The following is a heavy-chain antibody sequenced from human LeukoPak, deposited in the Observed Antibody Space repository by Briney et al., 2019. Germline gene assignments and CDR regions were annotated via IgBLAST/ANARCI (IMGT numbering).Heavy chain of an antibody. CDR2: INHSGST. V-gene: IGHV4-34*01. J-gene: IGHJ4*02. CDR1: GGSFSGYY. CDR3: AKAANWGSFDY. Sequence: SETLSLTCAVYGGSFSGYYWSWIRQPPGKGLEWIGEINHSGSTNYNPSLKSRVTISVDTSKNQFSLKVNSVTAADTAVYYCAKAANWGSFDYWGQGTLVTVSS. D-gene: IGHD7-27*01.